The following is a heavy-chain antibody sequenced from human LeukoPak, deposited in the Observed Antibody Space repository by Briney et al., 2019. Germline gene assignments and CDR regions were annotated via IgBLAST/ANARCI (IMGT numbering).Heavy chain of an antibody. CDR1: GGTFSSYA. Sequence: RASVKVSCKASGGTFSSYAISWVRQAPGQGLEWMGRIIPILGIANYAQKFQGRVTITADKSTSTAYMELSSLRSEDTAVYYCARDFFIAAAGTDYWGQGTLATVSS. CDR3: ARDFFIAAAGTDY. J-gene: IGHJ4*02. V-gene: IGHV1-69*04. CDR2: IIPILGIA. D-gene: IGHD6-13*01.